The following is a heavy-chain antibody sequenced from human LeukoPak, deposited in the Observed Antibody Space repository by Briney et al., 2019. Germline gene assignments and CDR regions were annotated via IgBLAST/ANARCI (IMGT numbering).Heavy chain of an antibody. CDR3: ARDIAVAGNWFDP. D-gene: IGHD6-19*01. V-gene: IGHV1-69*04. CDR1: GGTFSSYA. CDR2: FIPILGIA. J-gene: IGHJ5*02. Sequence: SVKVSCKASGGTFSSYAISWVRQAPGQGLEWMGRFIPILGIANYAQKFQGRVTITADKSTSTAYMELSSLRSEDTAVYYCARDIAVAGNWFDPWGQGTLVTVSS.